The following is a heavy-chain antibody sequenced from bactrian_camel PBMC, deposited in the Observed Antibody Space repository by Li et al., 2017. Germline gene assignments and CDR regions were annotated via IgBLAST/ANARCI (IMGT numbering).Heavy chain of an antibody. Sequence: HVQLVESGGGSVQAGGSLRLSCAASGYTNGVNYMGWFRQAPGKQREGVAAIDSGGGNTYYADSVKGRFTISRDNAKNMVYLQMNRLNTEDTAVYYCVSQGKDSTQYYYHLGYWGQGTQVTVS. V-gene: IGHV3S54*01. D-gene: IGHD2*01. J-gene: IGHJ6*01. CDR1: GYTNGVNY. CDR3: VSQGKDSTQYYYHLGY. CDR2: IDSGGGNT.